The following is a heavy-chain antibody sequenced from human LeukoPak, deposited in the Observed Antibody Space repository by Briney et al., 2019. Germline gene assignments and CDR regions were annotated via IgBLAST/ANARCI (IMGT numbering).Heavy chain of an antibody. Sequence: PSETLSLTCTVSGGSINTYYWSWLRQPPGKGLEWISYIYYGGSTYSNPSLKGRVTISSDTSKNQFSLKLTSVTAADTAVYYCARSSVSGTYSGGYWGQGILVTVSS. CDR3: ARSSVSGTYSGGY. CDR1: GGSINTYY. V-gene: IGHV4-59*08. CDR2: IYYGGST. D-gene: IGHD3-10*01. J-gene: IGHJ4*02.